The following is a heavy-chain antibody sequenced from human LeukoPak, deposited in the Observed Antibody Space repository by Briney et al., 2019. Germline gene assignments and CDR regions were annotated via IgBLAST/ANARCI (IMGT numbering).Heavy chain of an antibody. D-gene: IGHD2-15*01. V-gene: IGHV3-30*18. Sequence: GGSLRLSCAASGFTFSSYGMHWVRQAPGKGLEWVAVISYDGSNKYYADSVKGRFTISRDNSKNTLYLQMNSLRAEDTAVYCCAKFQDTFHYYYGMDVWGKGTTVTVSS. J-gene: IGHJ6*04. CDR3: AKFQDTFHYYYGMDV. CDR2: ISYDGSNK. CDR1: GFTFSSYG.